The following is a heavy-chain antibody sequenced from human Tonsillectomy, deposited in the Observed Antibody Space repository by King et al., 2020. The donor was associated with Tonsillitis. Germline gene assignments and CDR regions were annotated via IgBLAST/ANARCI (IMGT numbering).Heavy chain of an antibody. Sequence: VQLVESGGGLVKPGGSLRLSCAASRLSFSTHSINWVRQAPGKGLEWVSCISSSSTFIFYADSVRGRFTISRDNAKKSLYLQMNSLRPEDTAVYYCARGGGGASKDAFDIWGQGTIVTVSS. CDR2: ISSSSTFI. J-gene: IGHJ3*02. CDR1: RLSFSTHS. V-gene: IGHV3-21*01. CDR3: ARGGGGASKDAFDI. D-gene: IGHD3-16*01.